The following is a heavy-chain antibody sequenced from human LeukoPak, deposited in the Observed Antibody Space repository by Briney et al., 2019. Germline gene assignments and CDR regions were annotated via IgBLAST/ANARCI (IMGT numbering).Heavy chain of an antibody. Sequence: PGGSLRLSCAASGFTVSSNEMSWVRQAPGKGLEWVSAISGSGGSTYYADSVKGRFTISRDNSKNTLYLQMNSLRAEDTAVYYCAKYAITMVRESDYWGQGTLVTVSS. J-gene: IGHJ4*02. CDR2: ISGSGGST. V-gene: IGHV3-23*01. CDR1: GFTVSSNE. CDR3: AKYAITMVRESDY. D-gene: IGHD3-10*01.